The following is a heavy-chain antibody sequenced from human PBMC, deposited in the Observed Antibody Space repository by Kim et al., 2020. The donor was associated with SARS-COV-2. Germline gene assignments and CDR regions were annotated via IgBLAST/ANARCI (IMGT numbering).Heavy chain of an antibody. CDR3: ASGRLFLDYDSSGQNFDY. Sequence: SETLSLTCTVSGGSVSSGSYYWSWIRQPPGKGLEWIGYIYYSGSTNYNPSLKSRVTISVDTSKNQFSLKLSSVTAADTAVYYCASGRLFLDYDSSGQNFDYWGQGTLVTVSS. J-gene: IGHJ4*02. CDR2: IYYSGST. CDR1: GGSVSSGSYY. V-gene: IGHV4-61*01. D-gene: IGHD3-22*01.